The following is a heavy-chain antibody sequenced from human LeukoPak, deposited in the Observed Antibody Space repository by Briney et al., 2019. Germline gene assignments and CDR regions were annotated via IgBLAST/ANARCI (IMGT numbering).Heavy chain of an antibody. CDR3: ARGRVGYDSRGYYFDY. V-gene: IGHV3-53*04. Sequence: PGGSLRLSCAASGFTVSSNYMSWVRQAPGKGLEWVSVIYSGGSTYYADSVKGRFTISRHNSKNTLYLQMNSLRAEDTAVYYCARGRVGYDSRGYYFDYWGQGTLVTVSS. CDR2: IYSGGST. CDR1: GFTVSSNY. J-gene: IGHJ4*02. D-gene: IGHD3-22*01.